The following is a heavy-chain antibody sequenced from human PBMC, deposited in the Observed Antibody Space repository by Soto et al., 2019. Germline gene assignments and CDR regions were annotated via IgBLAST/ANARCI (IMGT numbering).Heavy chain of an antibody. Sequence: QVQLVEWGGGVVQPGGSLRLSCAASGFSISRSAMHWVRQAPGKGLEWVAVIAYDGSNKWYGDSAKGRFTTSRDNSKNTLYLQMSSLSGEDTAVYYCASGLQAGDDYVNGFAPWGQGTVVTVSS. J-gene: IGHJ5*02. D-gene: IGHD3-16*01. V-gene: IGHV3-30-3*01. CDR2: IAYDGSNK. CDR1: GFSISRSA. CDR3: ASGLQAGDDYVNGFAP.